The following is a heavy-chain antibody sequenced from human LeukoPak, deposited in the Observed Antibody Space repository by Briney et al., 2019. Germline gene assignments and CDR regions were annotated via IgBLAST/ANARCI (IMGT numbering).Heavy chain of an antibody. J-gene: IGHJ4*02. D-gene: IGHD3-10*01. V-gene: IGHV1-69*04. CDR3: ALQGITMVQGVIISRYPFDY. CDR1: GGTFSSYA. Sequence: SVKVSCKASGGTFSSYAISWVRQAPGQGLEWMGRIIPILGIANYAQKFQGRVTITADKSTSTAYMELSSLRSEDTAVYYCALQGITMVQGVIISRYPFDYWGQGTLVTVSS. CDR2: IIPILGIA.